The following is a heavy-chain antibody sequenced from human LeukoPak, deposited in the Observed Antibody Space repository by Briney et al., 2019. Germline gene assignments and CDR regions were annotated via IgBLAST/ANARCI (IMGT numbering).Heavy chain of an antibody. CDR2: IYYSGST. J-gene: IGHJ2*01. V-gene: IGHV4-39*01. CDR3: ALTLYCSSTSCFRGGWYFDL. Sequence: NPSETLSLTCTVSGGSISSSSYYWGWIRQPPGKGLEWIGSIYYSGSTYYNPSLKSRVTISVDTSKNQFSLKLSSVTAADTAVYYCALTLYCSSTSCFRGGWYFDLWGRGTLVTVSS. CDR1: GGSISSSSYY. D-gene: IGHD2-2*01.